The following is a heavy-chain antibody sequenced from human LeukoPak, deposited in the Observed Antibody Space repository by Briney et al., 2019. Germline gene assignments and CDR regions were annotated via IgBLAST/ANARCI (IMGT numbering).Heavy chain of an antibody. CDR2: ISAYNGNT. CDR3: ARAEYNWNYLAFDI. D-gene: IGHD1-7*01. V-gene: IGHV1-18*01. CDR1: GYTFTSYG. J-gene: IGHJ3*02. Sequence: ASVKVSCKASGYTFTSYGISWVRQAPGQGLEWMGWISAYNGNTNYAQKLQGRVTMTTDTSTSTAYMELRSLRSDDTAVYYCARAEYNWNYLAFDIWGQGTMVTVSS.